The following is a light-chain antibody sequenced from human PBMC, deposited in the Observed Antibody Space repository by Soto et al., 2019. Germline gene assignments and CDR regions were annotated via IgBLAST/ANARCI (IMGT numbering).Light chain of an antibody. CDR3: QRRSDWPLT. CDR1: QSISSY. Sequence: EIVLTQSPATLSLSPGERATLSCRAGQSISSYLAWYQQKPGQAPRLLIYDASNRATGIPARFSGSGSGTDFTLTTRSLDPEHFAVYFCQRRSDWPLTFVGGTKVEIK. CDR2: DAS. J-gene: IGKJ4*01. V-gene: IGKV3-11*01.